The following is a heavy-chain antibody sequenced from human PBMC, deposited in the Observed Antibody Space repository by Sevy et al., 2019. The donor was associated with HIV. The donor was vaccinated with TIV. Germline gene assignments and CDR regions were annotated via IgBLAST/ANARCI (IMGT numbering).Heavy chain of an antibody. V-gene: IGHV3-30*18. J-gene: IGHJ6*02. CDR1: GFTFSSYG. CDR3: AKDQEKGDYDDSYYYYGRDV. D-gene: IGHD4-17*01. Sequence: GGSLRLSCAGSGFTFSSYGVHWVRQTPGKGLEWVAFVSYHGRNKFYADSVKGRFTISRDNSNNTHYLQMNSLRPENTAVYYCAKDQEKGDYDDSYYYYGRDVWGQGTTVTVSS. CDR2: VSYHGRNK.